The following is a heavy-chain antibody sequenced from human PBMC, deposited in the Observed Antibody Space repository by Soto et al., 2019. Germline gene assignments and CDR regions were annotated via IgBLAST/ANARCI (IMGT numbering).Heavy chain of an antibody. Sequence: QVQLLQSGAEVKKPGSSVKVSCKASGATFSSFAFSWVRQAPGQGLEWMGVIIRIFDTINYAQKFQGRVTITADESTETAYMESSSLTSENTADYYCDSPLRWSGYYIAFDYWGQGTLVIVSS. J-gene: IGHJ4*02. CDR1: GATFSSFA. CDR2: IIRIFDTI. D-gene: IGHD3-3*01. CDR3: DSPLRWSGYYIAFDY. V-gene: IGHV1-69*01.